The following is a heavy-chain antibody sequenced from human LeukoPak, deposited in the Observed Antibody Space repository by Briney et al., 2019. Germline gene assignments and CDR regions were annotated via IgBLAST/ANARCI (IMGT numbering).Heavy chain of an antibody. Sequence: SEILSLTCTVSGYSIGSGYYWGWIRQPPGKGLEWIGNIFHSGNTYYNPSLESRVTVSMDTSKNQFSLNLSSVTAADTAVYYCAKGTPVSGFDGFDIWGQGTMVTVSS. D-gene: IGHD3-10*01. CDR2: IFHSGNT. V-gene: IGHV4-38-2*02. CDR1: GYSIGSGYY. J-gene: IGHJ3*02. CDR3: AKGTPVSGFDGFDI.